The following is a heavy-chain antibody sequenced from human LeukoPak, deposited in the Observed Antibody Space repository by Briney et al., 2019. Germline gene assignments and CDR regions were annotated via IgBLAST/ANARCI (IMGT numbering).Heavy chain of an antibody. CDR3: ARDQYYYGSGTPFDP. J-gene: IGHJ5*02. Sequence: KPSETLSLTCTVSGGSISSSSYYWGWIRQPPGKGLEWIGSISYSGTYYNPSLQSRVTISVDTSKNQFSLKLRPVTAADTAVYYCARDQYYYGSGTPFDPWGQGTLVTVSS. CDR1: GGSISSSSYY. D-gene: IGHD3-10*01. CDR2: ISYSGT. V-gene: IGHV4-39*02.